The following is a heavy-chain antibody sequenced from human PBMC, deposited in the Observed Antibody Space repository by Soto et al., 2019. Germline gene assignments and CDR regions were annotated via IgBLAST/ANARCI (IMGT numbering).Heavy chain of an antibody. CDR1: NGSISNYY. CDR3: ARGPLTAHLSNWFDP. Sequence: SETLSLTCTVSNGSISNYYWSWIRLPPGKGLEWIGYIYYSGSTNYNPSLESRATISVDTSKSQFSLRLSSVTAADTAVYYCARGPLTAHLSNWFDPWGQGTLVTVSS. CDR2: IYYSGST. J-gene: IGHJ5*02. D-gene: IGHD7-27*01. V-gene: IGHV4-59*01.